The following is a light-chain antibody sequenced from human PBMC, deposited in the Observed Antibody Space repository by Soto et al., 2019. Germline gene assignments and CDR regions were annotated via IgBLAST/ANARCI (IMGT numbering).Light chain of an antibody. J-gene: IGLJ2*01. CDR3: SSYAGSSARVV. CDR2: EGT. V-gene: IGLV2-23*01. Sequence: QSALTQPASVSGSPGQSITISCTGTSSDVGGYSFVSWYQQHPGKAPKVIIYEGTKRPSEISDRFSGSESDTTASLIISGLQPEDEADYYCSSYAGSSARVVFGGGTQLTVL. CDR1: SSDVGGYSF.